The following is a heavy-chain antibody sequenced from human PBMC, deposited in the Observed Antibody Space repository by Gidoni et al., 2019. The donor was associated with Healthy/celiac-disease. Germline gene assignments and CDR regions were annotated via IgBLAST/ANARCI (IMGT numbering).Heavy chain of an antibody. CDR3: TKATGSYYGGFDY. CDR2: ISWNSGSI. CDR1: GFHFDAYA. J-gene: IGHJ4*02. D-gene: IGHD1-26*01. V-gene: IGHV3-9*01. Sequence: EVQLVESGGGLVQHGRSLRLSCAASGFHFDAYAMHWVRQAPGKCLVWVSGISWNSGSIVYADSVKGRFTISRDNAKNSLYLQMNSLRAEDTALYYCTKATGSYYGGFDYWGQGTLVTVSS.